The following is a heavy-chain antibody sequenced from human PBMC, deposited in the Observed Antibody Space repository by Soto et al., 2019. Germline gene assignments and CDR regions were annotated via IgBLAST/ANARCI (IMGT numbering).Heavy chain of an antibody. CDR3: ARGMVHYYDSSGYSNYYYYGMDV. CDR1: GFPFSSYW. Sequence: GGSMRLSCAASGFPFSSYWMHWVRQAPGKGLVWVSRINSDGSSTSYADSVKGRFTISRDNAKNTLYLQMNSLRAEDTAVYYCARGMVHYYDSSGYSNYYYYGMDVWGQGTTVTVSS. J-gene: IGHJ6*02. D-gene: IGHD3-22*01. V-gene: IGHV3-74*01. CDR2: INSDGSST.